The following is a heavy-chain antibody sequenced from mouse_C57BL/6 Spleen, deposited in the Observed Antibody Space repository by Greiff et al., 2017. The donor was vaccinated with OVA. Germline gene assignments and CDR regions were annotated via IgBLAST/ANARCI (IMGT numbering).Heavy chain of an antibody. CDR3: ASLLYYAMDY. J-gene: IGHJ4*01. Sequence: VQGVESGPELVKPGASVKISCKASGYAFSSSWMNWVKQRPGKGLEWIGRIYPGDGDTNYNGKFKGKATLTADKSSSTAYMQLSSLTSEDSAVYFCASLLYYAMDYWGQGTSVTVSS. CDR1: GYAFSSSW. CDR2: IYPGDGDT. V-gene: IGHV1-82*01. D-gene: IGHD2-12*01.